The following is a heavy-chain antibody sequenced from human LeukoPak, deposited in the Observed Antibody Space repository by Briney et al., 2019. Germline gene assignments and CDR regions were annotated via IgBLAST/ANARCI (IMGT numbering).Heavy chain of an antibody. CDR3: ARWNRGVRGLRGNWFDP. V-gene: IGHV4-61*02. CDR1: DGSISSSTYY. D-gene: IGHD3-10*01. CDR2: IYTSGST. J-gene: IGHJ5*02. Sequence: PSETLSLTCTVSDGSISSSTYYWGWIRQPAGKGLEWIGRIYTSGSTNYNPCLKSRVTMSVDTSKNQFSLKLSSATAADTAVYYCARWNRGVRGLRGNWFDPWGQGTLVTVSS.